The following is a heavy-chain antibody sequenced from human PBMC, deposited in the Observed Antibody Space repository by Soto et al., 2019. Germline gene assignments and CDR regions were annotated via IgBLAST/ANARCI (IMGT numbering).Heavy chain of an antibody. CDR2: IYYSGNT. V-gene: IGHV4-31*03. CDR3: ARDRIVVVPAARGVDYYYYYGMDV. CDR1: GGYISSGGYY. J-gene: IGHJ6*02. D-gene: IGHD2-2*01. Sequence: SETLSLTCTVAGGYISSGGYYWSWIRQHPGKGLEWIGYIYYSGNTYYNPSLKSRVTISVDTSKNQFSLKLSSVTAADTAVYYCARDRIVVVPAARGVDYYYYYGMDVWGQGTTVTVSS.